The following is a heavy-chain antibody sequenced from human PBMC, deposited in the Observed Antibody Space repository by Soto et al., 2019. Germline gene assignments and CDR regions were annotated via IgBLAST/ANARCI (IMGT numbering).Heavy chain of an antibody. CDR3: ARARSDFWSGYPCY. V-gene: IGHV3-30*09. CDR1: GFTFSNYA. D-gene: IGHD3-3*01. CDR2: ISFDGSNK. Sequence: GGSLRLSCAASGFTFSNYAMHWVRQAPGKGLEWVAVISFDGSNKHYADSVKGRFAISRDNSKNTLYLQMNSLRPEDTSVYYCARARSDFWSGYPCYWAQGTLVTVSS. J-gene: IGHJ1*01.